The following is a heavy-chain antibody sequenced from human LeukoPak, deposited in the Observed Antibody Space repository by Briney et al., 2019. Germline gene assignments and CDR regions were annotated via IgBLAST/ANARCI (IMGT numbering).Heavy chain of an antibody. CDR2: IYYSGST. J-gene: IGHJ3*02. D-gene: IGHD3-22*01. CDR1: GGSISSYY. CDR3: ARLPYYYDSSGSHAFDI. Sequence: SETLSLTCTVSGGSISSYYWSWIRQPPGKGLEWIGYIYYSGSTNYNPSHKSRVTISVDTSKNQFSLKLGSVTAADTAVYYCARLPYYYDSSGSHAFDIWGQGTMVTVSS. V-gene: IGHV4-59*08.